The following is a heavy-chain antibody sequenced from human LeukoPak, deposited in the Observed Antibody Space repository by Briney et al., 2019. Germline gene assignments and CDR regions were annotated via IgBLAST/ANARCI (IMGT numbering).Heavy chain of an antibody. J-gene: IGHJ4*02. D-gene: IGHD6-19*01. Sequence: GGSLRLSCAASGFTFSNAWMSWVRQAPGKGLEWVAVISYDGSNKYYADSVKGRFTISRDNSKNTLYLQMNSLRAEDTAVYYCARTPILIAVAGNYYFDYWGQGTLVTVSS. CDR3: ARTPILIAVAGNYYFDY. CDR1: GFTFSNAW. V-gene: IGHV3-30-3*01. CDR2: ISYDGSNK.